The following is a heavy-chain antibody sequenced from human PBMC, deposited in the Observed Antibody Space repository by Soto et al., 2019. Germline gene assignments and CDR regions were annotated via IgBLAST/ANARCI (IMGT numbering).Heavy chain of an antibody. J-gene: IGHJ5*02. V-gene: IGHV1-2*02. D-gene: IGHD3-16*01. CDR3: ARDGRTHRFGWKHEHWFDT. CDR1: GYRFSDYY. CDR2: INPVSGGT. Sequence: ASVKVSCKASGYRFSDYYLHWVRQAPGQGLEWMAWINPVSGGTNYAQKFQGRVTMTGDTSTSTVYLELTGLRHDDTAVYYCARDGRTHRFGWKHEHWFDTWGQGTLVTVSS.